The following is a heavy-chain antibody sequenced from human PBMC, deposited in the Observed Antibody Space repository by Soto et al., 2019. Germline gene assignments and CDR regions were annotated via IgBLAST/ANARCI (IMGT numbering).Heavy chain of an antibody. CDR3: ARQAPTYRLNLGRLFNS. J-gene: IGHJ4*02. V-gene: IGHV1-69*02. CDR2: IIPIVGLA. D-gene: IGHD1-20*01. CDR1: GGTFSSYA. Sequence: QVQLVQSGAEVKKPGSSVKVSCKASGGTFSSYAINWVRQATGQGLAWMGRIIPIVGLARYNQRFQGRVTMTADKSTSTADMELSSLRSEETAWDYWARQAPTYRLNLGRLFNSWGQGTLIPVSS.